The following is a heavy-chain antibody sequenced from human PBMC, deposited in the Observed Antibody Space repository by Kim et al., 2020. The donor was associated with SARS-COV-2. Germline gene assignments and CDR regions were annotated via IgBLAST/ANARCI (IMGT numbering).Heavy chain of an antibody. CDR2: DGSEK. J-gene: IGHJ4*02. Sequence: DGSEKNYVDSVQGRFTISRDNAKNSLFLQMNSLRDDDTAVYYCASTNSFSYWGQGTLITVSS. CDR3: ASTNSFSY. D-gene: IGHD3-3*01. V-gene: IGHV3-7*01.